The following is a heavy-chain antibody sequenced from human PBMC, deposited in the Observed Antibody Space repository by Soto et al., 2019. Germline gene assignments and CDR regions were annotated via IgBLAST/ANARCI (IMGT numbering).Heavy chain of an antibody. Sequence: PGGSLRLSCAASGFTFSSYWMSWVRQAPGKGLEWVANIKQDGSEKYYVDSVKGRFTISRDNAKNSLYLQMNSLRAEDTAVYYCARDSPLPVYWYFDLWGRGTLVTVSS. J-gene: IGHJ2*01. CDR2: IKQDGSEK. CDR3: ARDSPLPVYWYFDL. CDR1: GFTFSSYW. V-gene: IGHV3-7*01.